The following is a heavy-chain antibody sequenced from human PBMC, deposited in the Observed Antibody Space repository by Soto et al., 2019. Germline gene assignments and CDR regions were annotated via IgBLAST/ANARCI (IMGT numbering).Heavy chain of an antibody. D-gene: IGHD6-19*01. Sequence: GSLRLSCAASGFTVSSNYMSWVRQAPGKGLEWVSVIYSGGSTYYADSVKGRFTISRDNSKNTLYLQMNSLRAEDTAVYYCATAGIAVAKDETYYYYGMDVWGQGTTVTVS. J-gene: IGHJ6*02. CDR2: IYSGGST. CDR1: GFTVSSNY. CDR3: ATAGIAVAKDETYYYYGMDV. V-gene: IGHV3-66*01.